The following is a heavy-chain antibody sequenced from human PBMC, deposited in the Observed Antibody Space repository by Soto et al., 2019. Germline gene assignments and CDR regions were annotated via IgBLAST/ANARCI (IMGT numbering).Heavy chain of an antibody. Sequence: PGGSLRLSCAASGFTFSSYAMSWVRQAPGKGLEWVSGIRNSGGSTYYADSVKGRFTISRDDSKNTLYLQMNSLRAEDTAVYYCAKGGNSFYFDYWGQGTLVTVSS. J-gene: IGHJ4*02. V-gene: IGHV3-23*01. CDR3: AKGGNSFYFDY. CDR1: GFTFSSYA. CDR2: IRNSGGST. D-gene: IGHD2-15*01.